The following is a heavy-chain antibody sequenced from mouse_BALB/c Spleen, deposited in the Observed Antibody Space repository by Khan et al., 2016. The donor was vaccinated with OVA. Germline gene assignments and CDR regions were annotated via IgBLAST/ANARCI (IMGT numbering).Heavy chain of an antibody. CDR2: ILPGRGST. D-gene: IGHD2-3*01. V-gene: IGHV1-9*01. CDR3: ASCQIYDGYYMFAY. CDR1: GYTFSSYW. Sequence: QVRLQQSGAELMKPGASVKISCKATGYTFSSYWIEWVKQRPGHGLEWIGEILPGRGSTNYNEKFKGKATFTADTSSNTAYMQLISLTSEDSAVYYCASCQIYDGYYMFAYWGQGTLVTVSA. J-gene: IGHJ3*01.